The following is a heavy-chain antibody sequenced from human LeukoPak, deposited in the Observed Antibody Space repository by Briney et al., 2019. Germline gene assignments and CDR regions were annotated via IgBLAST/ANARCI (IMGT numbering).Heavy chain of an antibody. CDR2: ISSSSSYI. J-gene: IGHJ4*02. CDR1: GFIFSSHS. D-gene: IGHD3-10*01. CDR3: ARASFYGSGGPTYYFDY. Sequence: GGSLRLSCAASGFIFSSHSMNWVRQAPGKGLEWVSSISSSSSYIYYADSVKGRFTISRDNAKNSLYLEMNSLRAEDTAAYYCARASFYGSGGPTYYFDYWGQGILVTVSS. V-gene: IGHV3-21*01.